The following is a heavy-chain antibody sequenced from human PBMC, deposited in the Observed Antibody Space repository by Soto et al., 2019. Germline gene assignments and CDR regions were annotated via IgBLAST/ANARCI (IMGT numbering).Heavy chain of an antibody. CDR3: ARAPRGNGLRFLEWLHNVDYYYGMDV. CDR2: INHSGST. J-gene: IGHJ6*02. CDR1: GGSFSGYY. V-gene: IGHV4-34*01. D-gene: IGHD3-3*01. Sequence: SETLSLTCAVYGGSFSGYYWSWIRQPPGKXLEWIGEINHSGSTNYNPSLKSRVTISVDTSKNQFSLKLSSVTAADTAVYYCARAPRGNGLRFLEWLHNVDYYYGMDVWGQGTTVTVSS.